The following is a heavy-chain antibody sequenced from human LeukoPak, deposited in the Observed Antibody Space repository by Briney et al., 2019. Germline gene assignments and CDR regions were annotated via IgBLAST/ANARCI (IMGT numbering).Heavy chain of an antibody. D-gene: IGHD4-23*01. J-gene: IGHJ4*02. CDR3: AKGAYGGNVDY. Sequence: PGGSLRLSCAASGFTFNGYSMNWVRQAPGKGLEWISYITSSSGTIYYADSVKGRFTISRDNSKNTLYLQMNSLRAEDTAVYYCAKGAYGGNVDYWGQGTLVTVSS. V-gene: IGHV3-48*01. CDR2: ITSSSGTI. CDR1: GFTFNGYS.